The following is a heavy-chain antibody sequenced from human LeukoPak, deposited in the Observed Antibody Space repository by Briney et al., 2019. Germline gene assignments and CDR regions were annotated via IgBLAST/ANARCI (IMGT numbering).Heavy chain of an antibody. D-gene: IGHD5-12*01. CDR2: ISSNSRTI. Sequence: GGSLRLSCATSGFPFSTQEMTWVRQAPGKGLEWVSYISSNSRTIYYADSVKGRFTISRDNTRNSVFLQLNSLRVEDTGFYYCARGSYTGFDLYFDYWGQGTLVTVSS. V-gene: IGHV3-48*03. J-gene: IGHJ4*02. CDR3: ARGSYTGFDLYFDY. CDR1: GFPFSTQE.